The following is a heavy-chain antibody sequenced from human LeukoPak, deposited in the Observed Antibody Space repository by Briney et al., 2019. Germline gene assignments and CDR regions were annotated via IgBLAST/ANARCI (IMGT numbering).Heavy chain of an antibody. V-gene: IGHV4-59*08. CDR3: ARFAYCGSNCWYYFDY. CDR1: GGSISGYY. Sequence: SETLSLTCTVSGGSISGYYWSWIRQPPGKGLGWIGYIYYTGRTNYNPSLKSRVTISVDTSENQFSLKLSSVTAADTAVYYCARFAYCGSNCWYYFDYWGQGTLVTVSS. J-gene: IGHJ4*02. D-gene: IGHD2-21*01. CDR2: IYYTGRT.